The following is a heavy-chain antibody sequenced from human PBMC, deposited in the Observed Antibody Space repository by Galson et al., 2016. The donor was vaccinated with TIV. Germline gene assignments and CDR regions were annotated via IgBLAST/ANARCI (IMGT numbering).Heavy chain of an antibody. Sequence: SLRLSCAVSALTFSNFAMSWVRQAPGKGLEWVSAISGRGDRTYYADSVKGRFTISRDNSKNTLYLQMNSLRVDDTAVYYCAKAHMGADYYGSGSLDYWGQGTLVTVSS. D-gene: IGHD3-10*01. CDR2: ISGRGDRT. V-gene: IGHV3-23*01. J-gene: IGHJ4*02. CDR1: ALTFSNFA. CDR3: AKAHMGADYYGSGSLDY.